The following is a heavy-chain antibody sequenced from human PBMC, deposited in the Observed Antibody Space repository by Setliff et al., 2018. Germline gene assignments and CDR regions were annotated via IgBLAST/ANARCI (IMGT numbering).Heavy chain of an antibody. J-gene: IGHJ6*02. D-gene: IGHD1-26*01. CDR1: GGTFGNFA. CDR2: IIPMFRTP. V-gene: IGHV1-69*13. CDR3: ARVQWEIAVKFHYNRMDV. Sequence: SVKVSCKASGGTFGNFAISWVRQAPGQGFEWLGGIIPMFRTPEYAQKFQGRVTISADESRTAVYMELSSLRFDDTAVYYCARVQWEIAVKFHYNRMDVWGEGTQVTV.